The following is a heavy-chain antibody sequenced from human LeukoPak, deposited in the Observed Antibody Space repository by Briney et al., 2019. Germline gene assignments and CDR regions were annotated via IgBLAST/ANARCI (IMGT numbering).Heavy chain of an antibody. J-gene: IGHJ4*02. CDR3: ARDGSGSYYFDY. V-gene: IGHV4-59*01. D-gene: IGHD3-10*01. CDR1: GGSISSYY. CDR2: IYYSGST. Sequence: SETLSLTCTVSGGSISSYYWSWIRQPPGKGLEWIGYIYYSGSTNYNPSLKSRVTISVDTSKNQFSLKLSSVTAADTAVYYCARDGSGSYYFDYWGQGTLVTVSS.